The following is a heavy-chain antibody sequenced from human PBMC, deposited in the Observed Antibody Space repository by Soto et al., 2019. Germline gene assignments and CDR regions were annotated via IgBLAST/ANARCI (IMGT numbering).Heavy chain of an antibody. CDR2: ISYDGSNK. CDR1: GFTSSSYG. CDR3: ANIGGYELYYHGMDV. Sequence: GGCLILSGATSGFTSSSYGMHSVCQAPCKVLEWVPVISYDGSNKYYADSVKGRFTIARDNCKNSLYLQMNSLRAEDTAVYYCANIGGYELYYHGMDVWGQGTTVTVSS. V-gene: IGHV3-30*18. D-gene: IGHD5-12*01. J-gene: IGHJ6*02.